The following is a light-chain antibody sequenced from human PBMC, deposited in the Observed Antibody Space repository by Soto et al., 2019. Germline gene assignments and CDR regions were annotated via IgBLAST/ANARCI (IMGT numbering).Light chain of an antibody. Sequence: EIVLTQSPVTLSVSPGERATLSCRASQSVSSNLAWYQQKPGQAPRLLIYGASTRANGVPARFSGGGSGTEFTLTISSLQSEDFALYSCQQYRTFGQGTKVEIK. CDR1: QSVSSN. CDR3: QQYRT. CDR2: GAS. J-gene: IGKJ1*01. V-gene: IGKV3-15*01.